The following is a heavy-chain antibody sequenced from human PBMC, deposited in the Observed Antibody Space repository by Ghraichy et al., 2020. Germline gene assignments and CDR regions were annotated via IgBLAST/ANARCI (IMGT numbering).Heavy chain of an antibody. CDR3: ARLWSGVVDAFDI. J-gene: IGHJ3*02. D-gene: IGHD3-3*01. CDR2: INWNGDST. CDR1: GFTFDDYG. Sequence: GGSLRLSCAASGFTFDDYGMSWVRQAPGKGLEWVSDINWNGDSTGYADSVKGRFTISRDNAKNSLYLQMNSLRAEDTALYYCARLWSGVVDAFDIWGQGTMVTVSS. V-gene: IGHV3-20*04.